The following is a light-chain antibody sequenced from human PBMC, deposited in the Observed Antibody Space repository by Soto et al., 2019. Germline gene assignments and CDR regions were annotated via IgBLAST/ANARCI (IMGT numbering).Light chain of an antibody. CDR3: QQYNDWPPIT. CDR1: QSVGSGY. V-gene: IGKV3-15*01. J-gene: IGKJ4*01. Sequence: ETVLTQSPGTLSLSPGERATLSCWASQSVGSGYLAWYQQKPGQAPRLLIYGISTRATGVPARFSGSGSGTDFTLTISSLQSEDSAVYFCQQYNDWPPITFGGGTKVDIK. CDR2: GIS.